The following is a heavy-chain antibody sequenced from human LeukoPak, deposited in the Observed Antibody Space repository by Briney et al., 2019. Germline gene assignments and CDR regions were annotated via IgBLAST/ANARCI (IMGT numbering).Heavy chain of an antibody. CDR2: IIPIFGTA. V-gene: IGHV1-69*13. J-gene: IGHJ4*02. CDR3: ARGPRGYYGSGSYYNPDY. CDR1: GGTFSSYA. Sequence: ASVKVSCKASGGTFSSYAFIWVRQAPGQGLEWMGGIIPIFGTANYAQTFQGRVTITADESTSTAYMALSSLRSEDTAVYYCARGPRGYYGSGSYYNPDYWGQGTLVTVSS. D-gene: IGHD3-10*01.